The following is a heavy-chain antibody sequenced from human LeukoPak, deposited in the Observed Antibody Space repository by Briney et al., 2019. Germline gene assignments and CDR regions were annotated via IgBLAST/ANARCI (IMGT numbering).Heavy chain of an antibody. CDR2: IYTSGST. J-gene: IGHJ6*03. V-gene: IGHV4-4*07. Sequence: PSETLSLTCTVSGGSISSYYWSWIRQPAGKGLEWIGRIYTSGSTNYNPSLKSRVTMSVDTSKNQFSLKLSSVTAADTAVYYCARVSPRSDLYYYYCYYMDVWGKGTTVTVSS. CDR3: ARVSPRSDLYYYYCYYMDV. CDR1: GGSISSYY.